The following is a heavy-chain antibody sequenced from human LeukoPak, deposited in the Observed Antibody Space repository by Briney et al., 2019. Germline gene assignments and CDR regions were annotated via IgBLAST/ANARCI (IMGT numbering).Heavy chain of an antibody. CDR2: INPYNGNT. D-gene: IGHD3-22*01. Sequence: VASVKVSCKASGYTFTSYGISWVRQAPGQGLEWMGWINPYNGNTNYAQKLQGRVTMTTDTSTSTAYMELRSLRSDDTAVYYCARSLIVVVNSRPFDYWGQGTLVTVSS. J-gene: IGHJ4*02. CDR1: GYTFTSYG. V-gene: IGHV1-18*01. CDR3: ARSLIVVVNSRPFDY.